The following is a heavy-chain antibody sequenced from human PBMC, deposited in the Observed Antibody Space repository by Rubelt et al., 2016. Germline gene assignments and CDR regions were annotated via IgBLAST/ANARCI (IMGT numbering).Heavy chain of an antibody. V-gene: IGHV4-38-2*01. D-gene: IGHD6-19*01. Sequence: GSIYYGGSTYDNPSLKSRVTISLDTSKNQFSLKLSSVTAADTAVYYCASSTSIAVAAQIDYWGQGTLVTVSS. CDR2: IYYGGST. J-gene: IGHJ4*02. CDR3: ASSTSIAVAAQIDY.